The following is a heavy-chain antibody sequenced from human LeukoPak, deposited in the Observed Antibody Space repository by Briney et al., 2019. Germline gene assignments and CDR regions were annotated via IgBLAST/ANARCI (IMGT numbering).Heavy chain of an antibody. V-gene: IGHV4-61*01. J-gene: IGHJ4*02. CDR3: ARVPISLYYFDY. CDR2: IYYSGSS. Sequence: SETLSLTCTVSGGSVSSGSYYRTWIRQPPGKGLEWIGYIYYSGSSNYNPSLKSRVTISVDTSKNQFSLKLSSVTASDTAVYYCARVPISLYYFDYWGQGILVTVSS. D-gene: IGHD1-1*01. CDR1: GGSVSSGSYY.